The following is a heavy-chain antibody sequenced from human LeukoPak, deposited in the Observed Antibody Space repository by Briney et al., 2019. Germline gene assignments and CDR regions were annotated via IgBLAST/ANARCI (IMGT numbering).Heavy chain of an antibody. V-gene: IGHV4-30-2*01. J-gene: IGHJ4*02. D-gene: IGHD4-17*01. Sequence: SQTLSLTCAVSGGFISSGGYSWSWIRQPPGKGLEWVGYIYHSGRTYYNPSLKSRVTISVDRSKNRFSLKLSSVTAADTAVYYCASSGYGDYGRFDYWGQGTLVTVSS. CDR3: ASSGYGDYGRFDY. CDR1: GGFISSGGYS. CDR2: IYHSGRT.